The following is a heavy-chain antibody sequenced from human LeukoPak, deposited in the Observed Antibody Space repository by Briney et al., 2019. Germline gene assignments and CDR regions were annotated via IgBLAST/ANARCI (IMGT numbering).Heavy chain of an antibody. CDR1: GYTFNSSY. CDR3: ARAYYESSAYRHAVYFDY. J-gene: IGHJ4*02. Sequence: ASVKVSCKASGYTFNSSYMHWVRQAPGQGLEWMGIINPSDDSTRYAQKFQGRVTMTKDTSTNTAYMHLSSLSSDDTAMYCCARAYYESSAYRHAVYFDYWGQGTLVTVSS. V-gene: IGHV1-46*02. D-gene: IGHD3-22*01. CDR2: INPSDDST.